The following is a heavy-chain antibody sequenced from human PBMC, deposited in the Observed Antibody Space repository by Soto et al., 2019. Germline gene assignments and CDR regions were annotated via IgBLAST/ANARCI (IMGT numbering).Heavy chain of an antibody. CDR2: ISWNGGTM. V-gene: IGHV3-9*01. CDR3: VKGRTRPLQLGSFGDSAFDV. J-gene: IGHJ3*01. Sequence: EMQLVESGGGLAQPGRSLKLSCVASDFTFDNFAMHWVRQAPGKGLEWVSGISWNGGTMVYADFVKGRFTISRDNAENSLYLQMDSVRADDTALYFCVKGRTRPLQLGSFGDSAFDVWGQGTMVTVSS. D-gene: IGHD3-10*01. CDR1: DFTFDNFA.